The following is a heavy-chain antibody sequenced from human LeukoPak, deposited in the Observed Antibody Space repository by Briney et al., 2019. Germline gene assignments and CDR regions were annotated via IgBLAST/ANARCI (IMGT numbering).Heavy chain of an antibody. CDR1: GFTFSSYA. Sequence: GGSLRLSCAASGFTFSSYAMSWVRQAPGKGLEWVSAISGSGGSTYYADSVKGRFTISRDNSKNTLYLQMNSLRAEDTAVYYCAKDPSQNLWFGGLLFDYWGQGTLVTVSS. CDR2: ISGSGGST. CDR3: AKDPSQNLWFGGLLFDY. J-gene: IGHJ4*02. V-gene: IGHV3-23*01. D-gene: IGHD3-10*01.